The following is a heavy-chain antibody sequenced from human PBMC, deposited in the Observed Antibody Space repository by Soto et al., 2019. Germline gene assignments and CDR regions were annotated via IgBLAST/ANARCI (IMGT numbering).Heavy chain of an antibody. V-gene: IGHV1-69*01. CDR2: IIPVFQTA. CDR1: GGLFSSYP. Sequence: QEQLVQSGAEVKKPGSSVKVSCKASGGLFSSYPISWVRQVPGQGLEWMGGIIPVFQTAYYTQRFQGRVTITADESTNRSYMELSSLTSADTAIYYCARGGSGYTWFNEFWGPGTLVTVSS. J-gene: IGHJ4*02. CDR3: ARGGSGYTWFNEF. D-gene: IGHD3-22*01.